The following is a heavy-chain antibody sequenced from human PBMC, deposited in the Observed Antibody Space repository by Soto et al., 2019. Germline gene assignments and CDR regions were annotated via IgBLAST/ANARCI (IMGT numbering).Heavy chain of an antibody. CDR1: GLTFSSYW. CDR3: ARVQLWGYGMDV. V-gene: IGHV3-7*01. D-gene: IGHD5-18*01. J-gene: IGHJ6*02. CDR2: IKQDGSEK. Sequence: GGSFSLSCAASGLTFSSYWMSWVRQAPGKGLEGVANIKQDGSEKYYVDSVKGRFTISRDNAKNSLYLQMNSLRAEDTAVYYCARVQLWGYGMDVWGQGTTVTVSS.